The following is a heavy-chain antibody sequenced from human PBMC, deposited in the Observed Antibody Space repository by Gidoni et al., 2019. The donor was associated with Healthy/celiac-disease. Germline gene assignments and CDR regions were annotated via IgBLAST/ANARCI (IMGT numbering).Heavy chain of an antibody. D-gene: IGHD1-26*01. CDR2: IYHSGST. Sequence: QVQLQESGPGLVKPSETLSLTCAVSGYSISSGYYWGWLRQPPGKGLEGSGSIYHSGSTYYNPSLKSRVTISVDTSKNQFSLKLSSVTAADTAVYYCARDGELNWNPDSGAFDIWGQGTMVTVSS. CDR1: GYSISSGYY. V-gene: IGHV4-38-2*02. J-gene: IGHJ3*02. CDR3: ARDGELNWNPDSGAFDI.